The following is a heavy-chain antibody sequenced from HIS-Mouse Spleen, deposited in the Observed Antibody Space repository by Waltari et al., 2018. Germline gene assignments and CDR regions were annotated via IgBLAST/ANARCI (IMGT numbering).Heavy chain of an antibody. V-gene: IGHV4-39*07. CDR3: AREIPYSSSWYDWYFDL. Sequence: QLQLQESGPGLVKPSETLSLTCTVSGGSISSSSYYWGWIRQPPGKGLEWIGSIYYSGTTYYNPSHKRRVTISVDTSKNQFSLKLSSVTAADTAVYYCAREIPYSSSWYDWYFDLWGRGTLVTVSS. CDR2: IYYSGTT. CDR1: GGSISSSSYY. J-gene: IGHJ2*01. D-gene: IGHD6-13*01.